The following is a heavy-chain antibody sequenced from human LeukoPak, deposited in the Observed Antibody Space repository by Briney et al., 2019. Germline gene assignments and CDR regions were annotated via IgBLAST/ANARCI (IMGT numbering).Heavy chain of an antibody. CDR3: ARGKSSKQQVARLLDY. D-gene: IGHD6-13*01. J-gene: IGHJ4*02. CDR1: GFTFRSYA. V-gene: IGHV3-23*01. CDR2: IRGSGGST. Sequence: GGSLRLSCAASGFTFRSYAMSWVRQTPGKGLEWVSAIRGSGGSTNYGDSVKGRFTISRDNAKNSLYLQMNSLRAEDTAVYYCARGKSSKQQVARLLDYWGQGTLVTVSS.